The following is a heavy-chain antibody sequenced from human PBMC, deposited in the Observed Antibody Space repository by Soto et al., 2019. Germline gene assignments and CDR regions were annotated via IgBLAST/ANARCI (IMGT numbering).Heavy chain of an antibody. Sequence: QVQLQQWGAGLLKPSETLSLTCAVYGGSFSGYYWSWIRQPPGKGLEWIGEINHSGSTNYNPSLKSRVTISVDTSKNQFSLKLSSVTAAHTAAYYCARGLRSSPPYRYWGKGTLVTVSS. CDR3: ARGLRSSPPYRY. V-gene: IGHV4-34*01. J-gene: IGHJ4*02. CDR1: GGSFSGYY. CDR2: INHSGST. D-gene: IGHD3-16*02.